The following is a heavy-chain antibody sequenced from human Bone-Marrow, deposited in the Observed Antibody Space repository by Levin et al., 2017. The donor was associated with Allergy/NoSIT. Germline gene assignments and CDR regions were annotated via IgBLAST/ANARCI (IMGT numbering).Heavy chain of an antibody. CDR2: IYYSGST. D-gene: IGHD3-10*01. J-gene: IGHJ3*02. CDR1: GGSISSGGYY. Sequence: SETLSLTCTVSGGSISSGGYYWSWIRQHPGKGLEWIGYIYYSGSTYYNPSLKSRVTISVDTSKNQFSLKLSSVTAADTAVYYCAREGFRDLYVTRGSAFDSWGQGTMVTVSS. V-gene: IGHV4-31*03. CDR3: AREGFRDLYVTRGSAFDS.